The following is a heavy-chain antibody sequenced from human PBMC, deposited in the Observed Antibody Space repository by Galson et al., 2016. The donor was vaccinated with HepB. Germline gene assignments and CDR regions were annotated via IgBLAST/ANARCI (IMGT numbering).Heavy chain of an antibody. V-gene: IGHV6-1*01. J-gene: IGHJ5*02. D-gene: IGHD1-26*01. CDR2: TYYRYSRGYF. CDR3: ARDLGGKDT. CDR1: GDSVSNHGSA. Sequence: CAISGDSVSNHGSASNWIRQSRSRGLEWLGRTYYRYSRGYFFYGVSVKGRITIRSDTFKNQFSLHLHSVTPEDTAFYYCARDLGGKDTWSQGALVPVSS.